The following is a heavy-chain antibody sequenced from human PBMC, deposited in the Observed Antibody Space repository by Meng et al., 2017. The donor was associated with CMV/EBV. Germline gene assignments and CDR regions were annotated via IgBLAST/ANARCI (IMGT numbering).Heavy chain of an antibody. V-gene: IGHV1-69*01. CDR1: GGTFSRYA. Sequence: QAGGALHDAGSSVKVSGTALGGTFSRYAISWVGQAPGPALEWMGGIIPLFGTANYAQKFQGRVTIHADESPSTAYMELSSLRSEDTAVYYCARGYYDSSGYNFDLWGRGTLVTVSS. J-gene: IGHJ2*01. CDR3: ARGYYDSSGYNFDL. CDR2: IIPLFGTA. D-gene: IGHD3-22*01.